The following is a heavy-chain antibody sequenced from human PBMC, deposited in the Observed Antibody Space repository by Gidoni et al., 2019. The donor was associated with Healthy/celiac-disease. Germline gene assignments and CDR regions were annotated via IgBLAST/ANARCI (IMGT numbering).Heavy chain of an antibody. J-gene: IGHJ4*02. CDR1: GFTVSSNY. CDR3: ARGNSSSWPFFDY. Sequence: EVQLVESGGGLVQPGGSLRLPCAASGFTVSSNYMGWVRQAPGKGLGWVSGIYSGGSTYYADSVKGRFTISRDNSKNTLYLQMNSLRAEDTAVYYCARGNSSSWPFFDYWGQGTLVTVSS. D-gene: IGHD6-13*01. CDR2: IYSGGST. V-gene: IGHV3-66*02.